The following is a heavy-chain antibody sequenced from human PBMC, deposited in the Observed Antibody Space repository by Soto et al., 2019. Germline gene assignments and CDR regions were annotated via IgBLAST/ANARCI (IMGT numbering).Heavy chain of an antibody. CDR2: INPSGGST. Sequence: GASVKVSCKASGYTFTSYYMHWVRQAPGQGLEWMGIINPSGGSTSYAQKFQGRVTMTRDTSTSTVYMELSSLRSEDTAVYYCARDLGTGRWGSSSWPIDYWGQGALVTVSS. CDR3: ARDLGTGRWGSSSWPIDY. J-gene: IGHJ4*02. V-gene: IGHV1-46*01. CDR1: GYTFTSYY. D-gene: IGHD6-13*01.